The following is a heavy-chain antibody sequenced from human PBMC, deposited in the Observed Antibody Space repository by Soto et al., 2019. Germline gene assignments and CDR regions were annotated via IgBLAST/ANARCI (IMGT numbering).Heavy chain of an antibody. V-gene: IGHV3-33*01. CDR2: IWYDGSNK. J-gene: IGHJ6*02. CDR1: GFTFSSYG. CDR3: ARDRVNSGWLSDV. Sequence: GGSLRLSCAASGFTFSSYGMHWFRQAPGKGLEWVAVIWYDGSNKYYADSVKGRFTISRDNSKNTLYLQMNSLRAEDTAVYYCARDRVNSGWLSDVWGQGTTVTVSS. D-gene: IGHD6-19*01.